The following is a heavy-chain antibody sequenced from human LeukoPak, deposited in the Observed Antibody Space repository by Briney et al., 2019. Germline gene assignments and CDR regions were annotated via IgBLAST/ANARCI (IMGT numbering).Heavy chain of an antibody. V-gene: IGHV4-30-4*08. D-gene: IGHD4-17*01. CDR1: GGSISSGDYY. J-gene: IGHJ5*02. Sequence: SETLSLTCTVSGGSISSGDYYWSWIRQPPGKGLKWIGYIYYSGSTYYNPSLKSRVTISVDTSKNQFSLKLSSVTAADTAVYYCARECTVTTVGGSFDWFDPWGQGTLVTVSS. CDR2: IYYSGST. CDR3: ARECTVTTVGGSFDWFDP.